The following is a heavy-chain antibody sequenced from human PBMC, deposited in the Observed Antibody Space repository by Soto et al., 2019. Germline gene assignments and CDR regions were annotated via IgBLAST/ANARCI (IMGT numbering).Heavy chain of an antibody. Sequence: GGSLRLSCAASGFTFSSYAMSWVRQAPGKGLEWVSAISGSGGSTYYADSVKGRFTISRDNSKNTLYLQMNSLRAEDTAVYYCAKDCDFWSGYYRPQFDYWGQGTLVTVSS. J-gene: IGHJ4*02. CDR3: AKDCDFWSGYYRPQFDY. CDR2: ISGSGGST. V-gene: IGHV3-23*01. CDR1: GFTFSSYA. D-gene: IGHD3-3*01.